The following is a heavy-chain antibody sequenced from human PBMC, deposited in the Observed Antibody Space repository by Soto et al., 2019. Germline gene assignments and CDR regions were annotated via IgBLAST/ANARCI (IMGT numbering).Heavy chain of an antibody. CDR2: IYYSGST. D-gene: IGHD6-19*01. CDR1: GGSISSSSYY. V-gene: IGHV4-39*01. J-gene: IGHJ4*02. Sequence: SETLSLTCTVSGGSISSSSYYWVWIRQPPGKGLEWIGSIYYSGSTYYNPSLKSRVTISVDTSKNQFSLKLSSVTAAVTAVYYCAFYKGIAVAGTPNWGQGTLVTVSS. CDR3: AFYKGIAVAGTPN.